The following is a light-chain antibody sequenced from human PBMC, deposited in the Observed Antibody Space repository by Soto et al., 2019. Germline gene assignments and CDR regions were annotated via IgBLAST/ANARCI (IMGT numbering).Light chain of an antibody. V-gene: IGKV1-8*01. Sequence: AIRMTQSPSSFSASTGDRVTITCRASQGISSYLAWYQQKPGKAPKLLIYAASTMQSGVPSRFSGSGSGTDFTLTISCLQSEEFATYYCQQYYSYPLTFGGGNKVESK. J-gene: IGKJ4*01. CDR1: QGISSY. CDR2: AAS. CDR3: QQYYSYPLT.